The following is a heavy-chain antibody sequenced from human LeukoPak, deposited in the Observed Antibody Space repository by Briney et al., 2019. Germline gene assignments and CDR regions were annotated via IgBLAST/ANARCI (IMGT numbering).Heavy chain of an antibody. Sequence: SETLSLTCAVYGGSFSGYYWSWIRQPPGKGLEWIGEINHSGSTNYNPSLKSRVTISVDTSKNQFSLKLSSVTAADTVVYYCARVPQYLMVRGKRNDAFDIWGQGTMVTVSS. J-gene: IGHJ3*02. CDR1: GGSFSGYY. CDR2: INHSGST. CDR3: ARVPQYLMVRGKRNDAFDI. V-gene: IGHV4-34*01. D-gene: IGHD3-10*01.